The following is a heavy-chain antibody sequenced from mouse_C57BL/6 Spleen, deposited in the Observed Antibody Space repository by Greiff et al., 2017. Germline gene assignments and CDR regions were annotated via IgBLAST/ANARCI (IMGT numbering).Heavy chain of an antibody. Sequence: VQLQQSGPELVKPGASVKISCKASGYTFTDYYMNWVKQSHGKSLEWIGDINPNNGGTSYNQKFKGKATLTVDKSSSTAYMELRSLTSEDSAVYYCARDGNYADYWGQGTTLTVSS. CDR2: INPNNGGT. V-gene: IGHV1-26*01. J-gene: IGHJ2*01. CDR1: GYTFTDYY. CDR3: ARDGNYADY. D-gene: IGHD2-1*01.